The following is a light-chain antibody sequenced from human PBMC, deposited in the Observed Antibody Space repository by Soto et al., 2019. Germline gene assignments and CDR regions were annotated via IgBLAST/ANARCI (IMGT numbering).Light chain of an antibody. Sequence: EIVMTQSPATLSVSPGERATLSCRASQSVSSTLAWYQQKPGQTPKLLIYVASTRATGIPARFSGSVSGTEFTLTISRLQSEDFAVYYCQQYNVWPLTFGGGTKVEFK. CDR1: QSVSST. CDR2: VAS. CDR3: QQYNVWPLT. J-gene: IGKJ4*01. V-gene: IGKV3-15*01.